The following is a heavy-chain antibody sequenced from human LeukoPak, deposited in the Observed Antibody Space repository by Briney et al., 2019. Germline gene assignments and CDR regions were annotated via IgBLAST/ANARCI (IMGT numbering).Heavy chain of an antibody. Sequence: GGSLRLSCAASGFTFSSYEMNWVRQAPGKGLEWVSYISSSGSTIYYADSVKGRFTISRDNAKNSLYLQMNSLRAEDTAVYYCARGHDCSSTSCYVYWYFDLWGRGTLVTVSS. CDR3: ARGHDCSSTSCYVYWYFDL. CDR2: ISSSGSTI. CDR1: GFTFSSYE. V-gene: IGHV3-48*03. D-gene: IGHD2-2*01. J-gene: IGHJ2*01.